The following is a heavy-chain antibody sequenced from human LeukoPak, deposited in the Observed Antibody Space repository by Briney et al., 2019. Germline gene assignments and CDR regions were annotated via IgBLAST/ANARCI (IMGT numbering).Heavy chain of an antibody. V-gene: IGHV4-59*01. Sequence: SETLSLTCTVPGGSISSYYWSWIRQPPGKGLEWIGYIYYSGSTNYNPSLKSRVTISVDTSKNQFSLKLSSVTAADTAVYYCARVSPAALSPYYYYYYMDVWGKGTTVTVSS. D-gene: IGHD2-2*01. J-gene: IGHJ6*03. CDR2: IYYSGST. CDR3: ARVSPAALSPYYYYYYMDV. CDR1: GGSISSYY.